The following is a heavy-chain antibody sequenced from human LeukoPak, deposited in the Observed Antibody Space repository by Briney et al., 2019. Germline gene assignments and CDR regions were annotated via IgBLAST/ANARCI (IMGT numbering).Heavy chain of an antibody. J-gene: IGHJ4*02. CDR3: ARLEGTIFWPSYFDY. V-gene: IGHV4-59*01. D-gene: IGHD3-9*01. CDR2: IYYSGST. Sequence: SETLSLTCTVSGGSISSYYWSWIRQPPGKGLEWIGYIYYSGSTNYNPSLKSRVTISVDTSKNQFSLKLSSVTAADTAVYYCARLEGTIFWPSYFDYWGQGTLVTVSS. CDR1: GGSISSYY.